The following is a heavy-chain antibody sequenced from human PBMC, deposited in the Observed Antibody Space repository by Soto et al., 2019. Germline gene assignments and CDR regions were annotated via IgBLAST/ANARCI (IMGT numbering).Heavy chain of an antibody. Sequence: QVHLVQSGAEVKKPGASVKVSCKASGYTFTSYGITWVRQAPGQGLEWMGWISAHNGNTDYAQKLQGRVIVTRDPPTGTAYMELRSLISDATAWYYWGGGRYGDYWGREPWSPSPQ. D-gene: IGHD1-1*01. CDR1: GYTFTSYG. J-gene: IGHJ4*02. CDR2: ISAHNGNT. V-gene: IGHV1-18*01. CDR3: GGGRYGDY.